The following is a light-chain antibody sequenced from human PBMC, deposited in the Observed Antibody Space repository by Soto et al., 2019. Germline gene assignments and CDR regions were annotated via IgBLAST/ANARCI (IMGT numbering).Light chain of an antibody. CDR2: NVS. CDR3: SSYTNSSTDV. Sequence: QSALTQPASVSGSPGQSIAISCTGTSSDVGGYNYVSWYQQHPGKAPKLMIYNVSNRPSGVSDRFSGPKSCITASLTVFGLQAEDEVDYYCSSYTNSSTDVFGTGTKVTVL. CDR1: SSDVGGYNY. V-gene: IGLV2-14*01. J-gene: IGLJ1*01.